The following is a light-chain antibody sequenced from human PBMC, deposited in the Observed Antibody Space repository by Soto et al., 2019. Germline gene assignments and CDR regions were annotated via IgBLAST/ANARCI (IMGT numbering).Light chain of an antibody. CDR2: DAS. J-gene: IGKJ1*01. V-gene: IGKV1-5*01. Sequence: DIQMTQSPSTLSASVGDRVTIACRANQTITRWLAWYQQKPGKAPKLLIFDASTLESGVLSRFSGSGYGTEFTLTISSLQPEDFATYYCQQYHTFWTFGQGTTVEVK. CDR1: QTITRW. CDR3: QQYHTFWT.